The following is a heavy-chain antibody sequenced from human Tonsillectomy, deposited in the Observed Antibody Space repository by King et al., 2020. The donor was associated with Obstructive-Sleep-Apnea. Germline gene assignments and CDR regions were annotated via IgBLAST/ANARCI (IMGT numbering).Heavy chain of an antibody. Sequence: QLVQSGAEVKKPGASVKVSCKASGYTFTSYAMHWVRQAPGQRLECMGWINGDNDNTKYSQKFQGIVPITWDTSAGTVYMEVSSRRSEDTAVYYWATDPNNRNGDYFNYWGQGTLVTVSS. J-gene: IGHJ4*02. CDR3: ATDPNNRNGDYFNY. CDR2: INGDNDNT. D-gene: IGHD1-14*01. V-gene: IGHV1-3*01. CDR1: GYTFTSYA.